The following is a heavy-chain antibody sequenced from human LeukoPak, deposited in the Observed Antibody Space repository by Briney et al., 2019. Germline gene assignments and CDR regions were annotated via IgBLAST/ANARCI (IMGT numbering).Heavy chain of an antibody. V-gene: IGHV7-4-1*02. J-gene: IGHJ4*02. CDR2: ISTNTGIP. Sequence: ASVKVSCKPSGYTFITYAMSWVRQAPGQGLEWMGWISTNTGIPTYARGFTGRFVFSLDTSVGTAYLQISSLKAEDTALYYCARESTVAGTIDFWGQGTLVTVSS. CDR3: ARESTVAGTIDF. D-gene: IGHD6-19*01. CDR1: GYTFITYA.